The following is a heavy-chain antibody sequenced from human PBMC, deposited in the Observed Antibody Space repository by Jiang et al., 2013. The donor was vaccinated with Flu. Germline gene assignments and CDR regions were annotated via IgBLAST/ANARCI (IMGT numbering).Heavy chain of an antibody. Sequence: SGAEVKKPGSSVKVSCKASGGTFSSYAISWVRQAPGQGLEWMEGIIPIFGTANYAQKFQGRVTITADKSTSTAYMELSSLRSEDTAVYYCATRGVLKLLRGAYYYYGMDVWGQGTTVTVSS. D-gene: IGHD2-15*01. CDR3: ATRGVLKLLRGAYYYYGMDV. CDR1: GGTFSSYA. J-gene: IGHJ6*02. CDR2: IIPIFGTA. V-gene: IGHV1-69*06.